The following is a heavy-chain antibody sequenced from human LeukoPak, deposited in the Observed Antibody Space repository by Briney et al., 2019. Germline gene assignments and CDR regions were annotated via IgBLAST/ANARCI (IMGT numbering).Heavy chain of an antibody. J-gene: IGHJ1*01. CDR2: INPNSGGT. CDR3: AILGNWNYELYFQH. Sequence: GASVKVSCKASGYTFTGYYMHWVRQAPGQGLEWMGWINPNSGGTNYAQKFQGRVTMTRDTSISTAYMELSRLRSDDTAVYYCAILGNWNYELYFQHWGQGTLVTVSS. CDR1: GYTFTGYY. D-gene: IGHD1-7*01. V-gene: IGHV1-2*02.